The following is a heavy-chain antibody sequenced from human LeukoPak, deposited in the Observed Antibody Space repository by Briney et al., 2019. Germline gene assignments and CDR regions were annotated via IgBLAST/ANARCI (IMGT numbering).Heavy chain of an antibody. CDR2: ISAYNGNT. CDR1: GYTFTSYG. V-gene: IGHV1-18*01. Sequence: GASVKVSCKASGYTFTSYGISWVRQAPGQGLEWMGWISAYNGNTNYAQKLQGRVTMTTDTSTSTAYMELRSLRSDDTAVYYCARGDDGDYDYYYYGMDVWGQGTTVTVSS. CDR3: ARGDDGDYDYYYYGMDV. J-gene: IGHJ6*02. D-gene: IGHD4-17*01.